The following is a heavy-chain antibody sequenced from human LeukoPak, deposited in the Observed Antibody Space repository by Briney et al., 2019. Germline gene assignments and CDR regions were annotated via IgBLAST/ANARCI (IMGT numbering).Heavy chain of an antibody. CDR3: ARVSYSGSYSY. Sequence: SETLSLTCTVSVGSISSHYWSWIRQPPGKGLEWIGYIYYSGSTNYNPSLKSRVTISVDTSKNQFSLKLSSVTAADTAVYYCARVSYSGSYSYWGQGTLVTVSS. J-gene: IGHJ4*02. CDR1: VGSISSHY. CDR2: IYYSGST. V-gene: IGHV4-59*11. D-gene: IGHD1-26*01.